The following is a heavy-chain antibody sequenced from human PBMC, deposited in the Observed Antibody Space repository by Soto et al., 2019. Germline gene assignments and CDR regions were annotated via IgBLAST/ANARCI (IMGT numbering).Heavy chain of an antibody. CDR1: GGSFSGYY. D-gene: IGHD3-3*01. CDR3: ASITIFGVVTTIDP. Sequence: QVQLQQWGAGLLKPSETLSLTCAVYGGSFSGYYWSWFRQPPGKGLEWIGEINHSGSTNYNPSLKSRVTISVDTSKNQFSLKLSSVTAADTAVYYCASITIFGVVTTIDPWGQGTLVTVSS. CDR2: INHSGST. V-gene: IGHV4-34*01. J-gene: IGHJ5*02.